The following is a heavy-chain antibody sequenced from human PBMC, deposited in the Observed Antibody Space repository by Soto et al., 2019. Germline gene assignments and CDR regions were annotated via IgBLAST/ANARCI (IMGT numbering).Heavy chain of an antibody. CDR2: FDPEDGET. J-gene: IGHJ4*02. CDR1: GYTLTELS. V-gene: IGHV1-24*01. CDR3: ATVGIAAAGLIDY. D-gene: IGHD6-13*01. Sequence: ASVKVSCKVSGYTLTELSMHWVRQAPGKGLEWMGGFDPEDGETIYAQKFQGRVTMTEDASTDTAYMELSSLRSEDTAVYYCATVGIAAAGLIDYWGQGTLVTVSS.